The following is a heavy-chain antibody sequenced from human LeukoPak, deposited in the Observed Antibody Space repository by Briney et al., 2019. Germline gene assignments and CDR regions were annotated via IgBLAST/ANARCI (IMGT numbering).Heavy chain of an antibody. D-gene: IGHD3-9*01. J-gene: IGHJ4*02. V-gene: IGHV3-23*01. CDR3: VTESTGTLDY. Sequence: PGGSLRLSCVASGFTFRDFSMSWVRQAPGKGLEWVSVISNGGDHTYYADSVRGRFTISRDNSKNTLYMQMNSLRAEDTAVYYCVTESTGTLDYWGQGILVTVSS. CDR1: GFTFRDFS. CDR2: ISNGGDHT.